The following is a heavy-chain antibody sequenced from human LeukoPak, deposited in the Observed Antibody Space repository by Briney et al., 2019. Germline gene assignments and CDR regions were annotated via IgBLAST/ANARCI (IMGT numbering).Heavy chain of an antibody. CDR2: IYYSGST. CDR3: ARHSSPGYSSSWYDY. V-gene: IGHV4-59*08. Sequence: SETLSLTCTVSGGSISSYYWSWIPQPPGKGLEWIGYIYYSGSTNYNPSLKSRVTISVDTSKNQFSLKLSSVTAADTAVYYCARHSSPGYSSSWYDYWGQGTLVTVSS. CDR1: GGSISSYY. J-gene: IGHJ4*02. D-gene: IGHD6-13*01.